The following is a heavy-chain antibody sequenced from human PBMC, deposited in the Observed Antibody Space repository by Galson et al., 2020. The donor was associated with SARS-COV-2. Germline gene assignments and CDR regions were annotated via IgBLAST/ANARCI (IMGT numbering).Heavy chain of an antibody. V-gene: IGHV3-11*03. CDR3: ARKSGYCSTNCCYSP. CDR1: GFTFSDYY. CDR2: ISGSGTYT. Sequence: GGSLRLSCAASGFTFSDYYMNWIRQAPGKGLEWISYISGSGTYTNYADSVKGRFTISRANSKNPLYLQMNSLRAEDTAVYYCARKSGYCSTNCCYSPWGQGTLVTVSS. D-gene: IGHD2-2*03. J-gene: IGHJ5*02.